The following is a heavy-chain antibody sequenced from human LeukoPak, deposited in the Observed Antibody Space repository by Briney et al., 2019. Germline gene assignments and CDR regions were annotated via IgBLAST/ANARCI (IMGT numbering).Heavy chain of an antibody. CDR1: GGSFSGYY. Sequence: SETLSLTCAVYGGSFSGYYWSWIRQPPGKGLEWIGEINHSGSTNYNPSLKSRVTISVDTSKNQFSLKLSSVTAADTAVYYCARGGGSGWYQAYYYSYMDVWGSGITVTVSS. CDR2: INHSGST. CDR3: ARGGGSGWYQAYYYSYMDV. D-gene: IGHD6-19*01. J-gene: IGHJ6*03. V-gene: IGHV4-34*01.